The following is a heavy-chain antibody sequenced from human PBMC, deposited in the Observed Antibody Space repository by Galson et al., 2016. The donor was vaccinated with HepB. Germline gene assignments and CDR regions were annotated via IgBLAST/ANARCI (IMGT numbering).Heavy chain of an antibody. CDR3: GKHGGVDF. CDR1: GFSFSTSG. CDR2: INSSGGTT. V-gene: IGHV3-23*01. D-gene: IGHD3-16*01. Sequence: SLRLSCAASGFSFSTSGMSWVRQTPGRGLEWVSGINSSGGTTHYADAGKGRFPISRDNSNNTLYLYINSLRAGDTAVYYCGKHGGVDFWGQGTLVTVSS. J-gene: IGHJ1*01.